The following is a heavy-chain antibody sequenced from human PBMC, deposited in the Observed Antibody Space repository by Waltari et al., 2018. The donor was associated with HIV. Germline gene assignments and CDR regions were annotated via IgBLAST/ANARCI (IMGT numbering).Heavy chain of an antibody. V-gene: IGHV1-8*01. CDR3: ARGRVGSGWDHDAFDI. CDR1: GYTFTSYD. Sequence: QVQLVQSGAEVKKPGASVKVSCKASGYTFTSYDINWVRQATGQGLEWMGWMNRNSGNTGDAQKFQGRVTMTRNTSRSTAYMELSSLRSEDTAVYYCARGRVGSGWDHDAFDIWGQGTMVTVSS. D-gene: IGHD6-19*01. CDR2: MNRNSGNT. J-gene: IGHJ3*02.